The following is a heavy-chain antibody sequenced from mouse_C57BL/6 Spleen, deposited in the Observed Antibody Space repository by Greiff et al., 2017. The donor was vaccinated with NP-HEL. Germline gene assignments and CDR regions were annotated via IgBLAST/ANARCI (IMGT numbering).Heavy chain of an antibody. J-gene: IGHJ2*01. Sequence: QVQLQQPGAELVRPGTSVKLSCKASGYTFTSYWMHWVKQRPGQGLEWIGVIDPSDSYTNYNQKFKGKATLTVDTSSSTAYMQLSSLTSEDSAVYYCARFGITTVAATGFDYWGQGTTLTVSS. V-gene: IGHV1-59*01. D-gene: IGHD1-1*01. CDR2: IDPSDSYT. CDR1: GYTFTSYW. CDR3: ARFGITTVAATGFDY.